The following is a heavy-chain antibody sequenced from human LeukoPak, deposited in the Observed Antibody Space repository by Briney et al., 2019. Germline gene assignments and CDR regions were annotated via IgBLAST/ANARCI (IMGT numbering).Heavy chain of an antibody. V-gene: IGHV4-4*07. CDR3: ARECGILRGDAFDL. J-gene: IGHJ3*01. D-gene: IGHD1-26*01. Sequence: SETLSLTCTVSGVSFSTYYWTWIRQPAGKGLEWIGRIYSSGNTNYNPSLESRVTMSIDTSKHQFSLKLTSVTAADTAVYYCARECGILRGDAFDLWGQGTMVTVSS. CDR1: GVSFSTYY. CDR2: IYSSGNT.